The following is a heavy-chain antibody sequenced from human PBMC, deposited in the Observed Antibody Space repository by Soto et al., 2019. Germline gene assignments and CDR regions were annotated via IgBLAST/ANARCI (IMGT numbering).Heavy chain of an antibody. V-gene: IGHV1-2*04. J-gene: IGHJ5*02. CDR3: ARSTYYYGSGSYYNQNWFDP. CDR1: GYTFTGCY. Sequence: ASVKVSCKASGYTFTGCYMHWVRQAPGQGLEWMGWINPNSGGTNYAQKFQGWVTMTRDTSISTAYMELSRLRSDDTAVYYCARSTYYYGSGSYYNQNWFDPWGQGTLVTVSS. D-gene: IGHD3-10*01. CDR2: INPNSGGT.